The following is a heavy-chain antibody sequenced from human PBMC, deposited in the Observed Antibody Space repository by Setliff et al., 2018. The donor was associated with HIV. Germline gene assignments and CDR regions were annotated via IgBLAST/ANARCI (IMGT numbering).Heavy chain of an antibody. V-gene: IGHV1-3*01. CDR1: GYTFSQYP. CDR3: ARISGNDRGGYYYHYFGY. D-gene: IGHD3-22*01. J-gene: IGHJ4*02. CDR2: INAGNGNT. Sequence: ASVKVSCKASGYTFSQYPMHWVRQAPGQRPEWMGWINAGNGNTKYSQIFRDRVTFTRDTSADTVYMEVNSLRSEDTAVYYCARISGNDRGGYYYHYFGYWGQGTLVTVSS.